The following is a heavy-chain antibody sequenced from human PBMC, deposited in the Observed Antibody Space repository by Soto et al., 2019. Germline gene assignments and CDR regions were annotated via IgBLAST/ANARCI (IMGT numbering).Heavy chain of an antibody. CDR1: NYTFTSYG. D-gene: IGHD5-18*01. Sequence: ASVKVSCKASNYTFTSYGISWVRQAPGQGLEWMGWIGPYNGHTNYAQKLQGRVTMTTDTSTSTAYMEVRSLRSDDTAVYYCARENYGYGFDCWGQGTLVTVSS. CDR3: ARENYGYGFDC. V-gene: IGHV1-18*04. J-gene: IGHJ5*01. CDR2: IGPYNGHT.